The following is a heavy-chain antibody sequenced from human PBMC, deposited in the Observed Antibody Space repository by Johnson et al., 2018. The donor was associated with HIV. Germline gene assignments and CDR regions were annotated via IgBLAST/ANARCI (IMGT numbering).Heavy chain of an antibody. CDR3: AKEALRGGEYDAFDI. D-gene: IGHD2-15*01. V-gene: IGHV3-30*18. CDR1: GFTFSSYG. Sequence: QVQLVESGGGVVQPGRSLRLSCAASGFTFSSYGMHWVRQAPGKGLEWVAVISYDGSNKYYADYVKGRFTISSDNSKNTLYLQMNSLGVEDTAVYYWAKEALRGGEYDAFDIWGQGTMVTVS. CDR2: ISYDGSNK. J-gene: IGHJ3*02.